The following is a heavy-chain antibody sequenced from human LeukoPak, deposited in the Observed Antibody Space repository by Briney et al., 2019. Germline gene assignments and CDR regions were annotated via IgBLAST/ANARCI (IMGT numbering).Heavy chain of an antibody. D-gene: IGHD3-3*01. CDR2: IYYSGTT. CDR1: GGSFSGYY. CDR3: ARLRFDFWSGYTHPYFDY. J-gene: IGHJ4*02. V-gene: IGHV4-34*01. Sequence: PSETLSLTCAVYGGSFSGYYWSWIRQPPGKGLEWIGCIYYSGTTYYNPSLKSRVTISVDTSKIQFSLKLTSVTATDTAVYFCARLRFDFWSGYTHPYFDYWGQGTLVTVSS.